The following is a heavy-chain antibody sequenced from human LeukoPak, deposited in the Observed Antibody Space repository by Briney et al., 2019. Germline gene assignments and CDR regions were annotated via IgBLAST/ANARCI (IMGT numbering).Heavy chain of an antibody. J-gene: IGHJ4*02. D-gene: IGHD3-10*01. CDR3: TRGDRIGKHTRAYYFDN. V-gene: IGHV3-23*01. Sequence: PGGSLRLSCAASGFIFIRHAISWVRQAPGKGLEWVCTTGISSVNTLCAESVNGRFTMSRDNSRNILDLQMNNLRVDDTAVYYCTRGDRIGKHTRAYYFDNWGQGTLVTVSS. CDR2: TGISSVNT. CDR1: GFIFIRHA.